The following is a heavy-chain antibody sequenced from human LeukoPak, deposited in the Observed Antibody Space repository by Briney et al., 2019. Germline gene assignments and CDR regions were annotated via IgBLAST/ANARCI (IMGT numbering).Heavy chain of an antibody. Sequence: GASVKVSRKASGYTFSSYDINWVRQATGQGLEWMGWMNPNSGNTGYAQKFQGRVTMTKNTSITTAYMELSSLRSEDTAVYYCARALSWTTDSYYYMDVWGKGTTVTVSS. CDR3: ARALSWTTDSYYYMDV. CDR1: GYTFSSYD. D-gene: IGHD3/OR15-3a*01. CDR2: MNPNSGNT. V-gene: IGHV1-8*01. J-gene: IGHJ6*03.